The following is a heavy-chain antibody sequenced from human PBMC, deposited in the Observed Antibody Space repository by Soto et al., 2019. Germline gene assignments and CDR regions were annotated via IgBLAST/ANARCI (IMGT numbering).Heavy chain of an antibody. CDR3: ASDYYFSISS. J-gene: IGHJ5*02. CDR2: ISYDGSNK. D-gene: IGHD3-3*01. CDR1: GFTFSSYG. Sequence: GGSLRLSCAASGFTFSSYGMHWVRQAPGKGLEWVAVISYDGSNKYYADSVKGRFTISRDDAKNTLYLQMNSLRVEDTAIYYCASDYYFSISSWGQGTLVTVSS. V-gene: IGHV3-30*03.